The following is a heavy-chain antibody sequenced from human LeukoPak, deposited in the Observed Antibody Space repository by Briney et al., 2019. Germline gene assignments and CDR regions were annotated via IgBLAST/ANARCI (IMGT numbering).Heavy chain of an antibody. V-gene: IGHV1-2*02. D-gene: IGHD3-22*01. J-gene: IGHJ4*02. CDR1: GYTFTGYY. Sequence: GASMKVSCKASGYTFTGYYMHWVRQAPGQGREWMGWINPNSGGTNYAQKFQGRVTMTRDTSISTAYMELSRLRSDDTAVYYCAREANYYDSSGYYVLLFDYWGQGTLVTVSS. CDR3: AREANYYDSSGYYVLLFDY. CDR2: INPNSGGT.